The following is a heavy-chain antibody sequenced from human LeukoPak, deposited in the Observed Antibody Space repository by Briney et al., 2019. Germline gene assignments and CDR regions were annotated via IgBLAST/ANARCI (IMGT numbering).Heavy chain of an antibody. D-gene: IGHD6-19*01. CDR1: GFSFSNLA. CDR2: ISDSGGIT. Sequence: QPGGSLRLSCVASGFSFSNLAMGWVRQAPGNGLEWVLVISDSGGITYYADSVKGRFTISRDNSRNTLYLQMNSLRVDDTAVYYCAKDARRYSGWYFFDHWGQGTLVTVSS. J-gene: IGHJ4*02. CDR3: AKDARRYSGWYFFDH. V-gene: IGHV3-23*01.